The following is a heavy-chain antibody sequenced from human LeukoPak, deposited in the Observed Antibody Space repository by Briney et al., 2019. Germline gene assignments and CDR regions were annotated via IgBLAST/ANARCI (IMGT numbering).Heavy chain of an antibody. CDR1: GFTFSSRDW. D-gene: IGHD6-19*01. CDR2: IKQDGSEK. V-gene: IGHV3-7*03. CDR3: ARVSDISVAAYFDY. Sequence: GGSLRLSCVASGFTFSSRDWMTWVRQAPGKGLEWVANIKQDGSEKNYVDSVKGRFTISRDNAKNSVDLQMNSLRAEDTALYYCARVSDISVAAYFDYWGQGTLVTVSS. J-gene: IGHJ4*02.